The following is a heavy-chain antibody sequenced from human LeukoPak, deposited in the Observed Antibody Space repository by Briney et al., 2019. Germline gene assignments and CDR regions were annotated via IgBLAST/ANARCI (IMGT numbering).Heavy chain of an antibody. V-gene: IGHV3-30*02. CDR2: IGSDGSKQ. J-gene: IGHJ6*02. Sequence: PGGSLRLSCAASGFFFTSSGMNWVRQAPGKGLEWVTFIGSDGSKQYYADSVKGRFSISRDNSRNTVSLQMNSLRLEDTAVYYCARGPLGGAGYYYYGMDVWGQGTTVTVSS. CDR3: ARGPLGGAGYYYYGMDV. CDR1: GFFFTSSG.